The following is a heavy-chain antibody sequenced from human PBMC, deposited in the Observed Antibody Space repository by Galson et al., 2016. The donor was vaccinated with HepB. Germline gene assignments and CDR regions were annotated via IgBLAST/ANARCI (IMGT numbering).Heavy chain of an antibody. J-gene: IGHJ4*02. CDR2: ISDSGRTT. CDR3: ARRRAFYNNFDF. Sequence: SLRLSCAASGFTFRSYTMGWVRQAPGKGLEWVSAISDSGRTTYYADSVMGQFTISRDNSKNMVFLQMNGLRAEDTALYYCARRRAFYNNFDFRGPGALVTVSS. D-gene: IGHD1-1*01. V-gene: IGHV3-23*01. CDR1: GFTFRSYT.